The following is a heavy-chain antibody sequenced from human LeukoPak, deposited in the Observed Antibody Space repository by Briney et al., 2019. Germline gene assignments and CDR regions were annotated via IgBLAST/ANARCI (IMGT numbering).Heavy chain of an antibody. D-gene: IGHD6-13*01. V-gene: IGHV1-18*01. CDR2: ISAYNDNT. CDR3: ARVSSSWYYFDY. CDR1: GYTFTSYD. Sequence: ASVKVSCKASGYTFTSYDINWVRQATGQGLEWMGWISAYNDNTNYAQKLQGRVTMTTDTSTSTAYMELRSLRSDDTAVYYCARVSSSWYYFDYWGQGTLVTVSS. J-gene: IGHJ4*02.